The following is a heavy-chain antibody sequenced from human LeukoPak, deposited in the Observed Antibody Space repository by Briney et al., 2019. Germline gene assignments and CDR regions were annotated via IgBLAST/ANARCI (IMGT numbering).Heavy chain of an antibody. CDR1: GVPISSTSYY. V-gene: IGHV4-39*01. J-gene: IGHJ5*02. CDR2: IYYSGST. CDR3: ARLPYGATDWFDP. D-gene: IGHD4-17*01. Sequence: PSETLSLTCTVSGVPISSTSYYWGWIRQHPGKGLEWIGSIYYSGSTYYNPSLKSRVTISVDTSKNQFSLKLSSVTAADTAVYYCARLPYGATDWFDPWGQGTLVTVSS.